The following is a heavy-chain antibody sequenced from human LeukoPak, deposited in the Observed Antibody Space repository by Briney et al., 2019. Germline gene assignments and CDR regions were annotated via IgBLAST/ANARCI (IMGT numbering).Heavy chain of an antibody. J-gene: IGHJ4*02. CDR2: IKQDGSEK. Sequence: PGGSLRLSCAASGFTFSSYWMSWVRQAPGKGLEWVANIKQDGSEKYYVDSVKGRFTISRDNAKNSLYLQMNSLRAEDTAVFYCAKGTTDYDASDPLDFWGQGTLVTVSS. CDR1: GFTFSSYW. V-gene: IGHV3-7*03. D-gene: IGHD3-16*01. CDR3: AKGTTDYDASDPLDF.